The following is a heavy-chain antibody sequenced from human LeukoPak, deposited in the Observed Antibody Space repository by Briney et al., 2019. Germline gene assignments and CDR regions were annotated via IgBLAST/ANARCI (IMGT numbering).Heavy chain of an antibody. J-gene: IGHJ4*02. Sequence: PSETLSLTCAVYGGSFSGYYWSWIRQPPGKGLEWIGEINHSGSTNYNPSLKSRLTMSVDTSKNQFSLKLSSVTAADTAVYYCASGRKYYDSSGYRKYYFDYWGQGTLVTVSS. CDR3: ASGRKYYDSSGYRKYYFDY. CDR2: INHSGST. V-gene: IGHV4-34*01. CDR1: GGSFSGYY. D-gene: IGHD3-22*01.